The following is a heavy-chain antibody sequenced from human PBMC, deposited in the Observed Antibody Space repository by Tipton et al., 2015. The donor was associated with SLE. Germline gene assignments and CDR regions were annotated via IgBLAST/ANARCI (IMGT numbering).Heavy chain of an antibody. V-gene: IGHV3-49*04. CDR1: GFTFSSHG. CDR3: TTRPGTSHWYYFDY. CDR2: LKNKAHGGTA. D-gene: IGHD2-2*01. J-gene: IGHJ4*02. Sequence: SLRLSCAASGFTFSSHGMHWVRQAPGRGLELVGSLKNKAHGGTANYAASVEGRFTISRDESKSIAFLQMNSLRIEDTAVYYCTTRPGTSHWYYFDYWGQGTLVTVSS.